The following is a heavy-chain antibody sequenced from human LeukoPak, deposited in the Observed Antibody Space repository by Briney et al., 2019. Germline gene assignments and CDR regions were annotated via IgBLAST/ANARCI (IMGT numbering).Heavy chain of an antibody. CDR2: IRSGRSHI. V-gene: IGHV3-21*06. CDR1: GFSFNIHS. D-gene: IGHD3-22*01. CDR3: VRVSQDDDYYDSPVQGAFYL. J-gene: IGHJ3*01. Sequence: GGSLRLSCAPSGFSFNIHSMNGVRQSPGKSLECVSSIRSGRSHIHYADSMKGRFTIYRDNAKNSLYLQMSSLRAEDTAMYYCVRVSQDDDYYDSPVQGAFYLWGQGTMGTV.